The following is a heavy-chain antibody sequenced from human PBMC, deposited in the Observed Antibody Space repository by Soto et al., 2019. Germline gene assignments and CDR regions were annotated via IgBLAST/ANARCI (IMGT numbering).Heavy chain of an antibody. V-gene: IGHV3-23*01. Sequence: EVQLLESVGGLVQPGGSLRLSCVGSGFTFSSYDMTWVRQAPGKGLEWVSSFSFSGRRDNTYYADSVKGRFTISRDNSRNTVYLQMANTIVEDTALYYYAKSLYNDNGGPKDPWGQGTLVTVSS. J-gene: IGHJ5*02. CDR1: GFTFSSYD. CDR2: FSFSGRRDNT. D-gene: IGHD1-1*01. CDR3: AKSLYNDNGGPKDP.